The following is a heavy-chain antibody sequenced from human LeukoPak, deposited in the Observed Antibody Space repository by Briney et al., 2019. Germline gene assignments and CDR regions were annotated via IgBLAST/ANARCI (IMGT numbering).Heavy chain of an antibody. CDR3: AKDQKWLRLADY. Sequence: GGSLRLSCAASGFTFSSYAMSWVRQAPGKGLEWVSAISGSGGSTYYADSVKGRFTISRDNSKNTLYLQMNSLRAGDTAVYYCAKDQKWLRLADYWGQGTLVTVSS. CDR2: ISGSGGST. J-gene: IGHJ4*02. V-gene: IGHV3-23*01. CDR1: GFTFSSYA. D-gene: IGHD5-12*01.